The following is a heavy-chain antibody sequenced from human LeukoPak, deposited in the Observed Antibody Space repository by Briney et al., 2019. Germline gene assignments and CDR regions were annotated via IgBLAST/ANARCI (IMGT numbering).Heavy chain of an antibody. V-gene: IGHV1-2*02. CDR1: GYTFTGYY. CDR2: INPNSGGT. D-gene: IGHD3-10*01. Sequence: ASVKESLKASGYTFTGYYMHWVRQAPGQGLEWMGWINPNSGGTNCAQKFQGRVTMTRDTSISTAYMELSRLRSDDTAVYYCASTPTRGLYFDDWGQGTGRIVSS. CDR3: ASTPTRGLYFDD. J-gene: IGHJ4*02.